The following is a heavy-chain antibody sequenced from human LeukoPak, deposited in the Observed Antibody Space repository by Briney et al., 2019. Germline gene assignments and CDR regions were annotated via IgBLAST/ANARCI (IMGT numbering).Heavy chain of an antibody. CDR3: ARGESLAVSFDI. D-gene: IGHD6-19*01. J-gene: IGHJ3*02. V-gene: IGHV4-59*01. CDR1: GGSISSYY. Sequence: SETLSLTCTVSGGSISSYYWSWIRQPPGKGLEWIGYIYYSGRTNYNPSLKSRVTISVDTSKNQFSLKLSSVTAADTAVYYCARGESLAVSFDIWGQGTMVTVSS. CDR2: IYYSGRT.